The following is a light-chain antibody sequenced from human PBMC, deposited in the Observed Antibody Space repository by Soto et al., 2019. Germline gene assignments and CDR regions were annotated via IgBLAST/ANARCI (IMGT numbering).Light chain of an antibody. CDR2: DVS. CDR1: SSDVGGYNY. CDR3: GSYTSRSTLAV. V-gene: IGLV2-14*03. J-gene: IGLJ2*01. Sequence: QSVLTQPASVSGSPGQSITISCTGTSSDVGGYNYVSWYQQHPGKAPKLMIYDVSNRPSGVSNRFSGSKSGNTASLTISGLQAEDEADYYCGSYTSRSTLAVFGGGTKLTVL.